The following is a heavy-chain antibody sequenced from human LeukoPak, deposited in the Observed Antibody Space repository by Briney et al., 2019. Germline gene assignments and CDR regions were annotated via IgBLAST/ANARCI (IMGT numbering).Heavy chain of an antibody. CDR2: INHSGGT. CDR3: AREMSPGALDI. J-gene: IGHJ3*02. V-gene: IGHV4-34*01. Sequence: PSETLSLTCAVYGGSFSGYYWSWIRQPPGKGLEWIGEINHSGGTNYNPSLKSRVTISVDTSKNQFSLKLSSVTAADTAVYYCAREMSPGALDIWGQGTMVTVYS. CDR1: GGSFSGYY. D-gene: IGHD5-24*01.